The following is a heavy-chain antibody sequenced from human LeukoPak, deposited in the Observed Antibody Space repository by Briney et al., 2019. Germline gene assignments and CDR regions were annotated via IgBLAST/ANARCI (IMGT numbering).Heavy chain of an antibody. CDR2: ISSSGSTI. CDR1: GFTFSSYE. Sequence: GGSLRLSCAASGFTFSSYEMNSVRQAPGKGLEWVSYISSSGSTIYYADSVKGRFTISRDNAKNSLYLQMNSLRAEDTAVYYCAREYADYYGSGSYTFDYYYGMDVWGQGTTVTVSS. D-gene: IGHD3-10*01. J-gene: IGHJ6*02. V-gene: IGHV3-48*03. CDR3: AREYADYYGSGSYTFDYYYGMDV.